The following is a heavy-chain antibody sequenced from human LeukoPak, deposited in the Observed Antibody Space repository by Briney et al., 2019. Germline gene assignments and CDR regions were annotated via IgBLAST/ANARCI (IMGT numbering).Heavy chain of an antibody. D-gene: IGHD2-15*01. Sequence: GGSLRLSCAASGFTFSSYAMSWVRQAPGKGLEWVSAISGSGGSTYYADSVKGRFTISRDNSKNTLYLQMNSLRAEDTAVYYCAKVSGDCSGGSRNTFYRPFDYWSQGTLVTVSS. V-gene: IGHV3-23*01. CDR1: GFTFSSYA. J-gene: IGHJ4*02. CDR2: ISGSGGST. CDR3: AKVSGDCSGGSRNTFYRPFDY.